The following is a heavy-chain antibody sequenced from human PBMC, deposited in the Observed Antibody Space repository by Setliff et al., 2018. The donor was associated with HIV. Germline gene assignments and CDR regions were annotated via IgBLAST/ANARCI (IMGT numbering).Heavy chain of an antibody. CDR2: IYHSGST. CDR1: GYSISSGYY. Sequence: SETLSLTCTVSGYSISSGYYWGWIRQPPGKGLKWIGSIYHSGSTYYNPSLKSRVTISVDTSKNQFSLKLSSVTAADTAVYYCARLLNYYGNWFDPWGQGTLVTVSS. CDR3: ARLLNYYGNWFDP. D-gene: IGHD3-10*01. V-gene: IGHV4-38-2*02. J-gene: IGHJ5*02.